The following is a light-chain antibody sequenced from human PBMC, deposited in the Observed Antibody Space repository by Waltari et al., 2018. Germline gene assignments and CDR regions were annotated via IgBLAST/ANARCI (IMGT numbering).Light chain of an antibody. Sequence: SHDLTQPPSVSVSPGQTARITCSGDALPKPYAYWFQKKPGQATVLVIYKDTERPSGIPERFSGSSSGKTVTLTISGVQADDEADYYCQSADISSSYRVFGGGTKLSVL. CDR3: QSADISSSYRV. J-gene: IGLJ3*02. V-gene: IGLV3-25*03. CDR1: ALPKPY. CDR2: KDT.